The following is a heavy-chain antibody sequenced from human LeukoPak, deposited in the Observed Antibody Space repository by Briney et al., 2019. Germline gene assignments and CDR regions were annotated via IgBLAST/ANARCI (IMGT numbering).Heavy chain of an antibody. CDR2: INPNSGDT. D-gene: IGHD3-22*01. CDR1: GYTFTGYY. J-gene: IGHJ3*02. CDR3: ARTLVVINDAFDI. Sequence: ASVKVSCKTSGYTFTGYYIHWVRQTPGQGLEWMGWINPNSGDTNYAQKFQGRVSMTGDTSISTAYMELSRLRSDDTAVYYCARTLVVINDAFDIWGQGTMVTVSS. V-gene: IGHV1-2*02.